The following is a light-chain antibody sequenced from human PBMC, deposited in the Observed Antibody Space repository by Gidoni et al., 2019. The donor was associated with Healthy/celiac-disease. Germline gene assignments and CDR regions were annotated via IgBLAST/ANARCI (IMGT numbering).Light chain of an antibody. CDR2: GAS. CDR3: QQYGSSLLT. Sequence: EIVLTQSPGTLSLSPGERATLSCRASQSVSSSYLAWYQQKPGQAPRLLIYGASSRATGIPDRCSGSVSGTDFTLTISRLEPEDFAVYYCQQYGSSLLTFGGGTKVEIK. J-gene: IGKJ4*01. V-gene: IGKV3-20*01. CDR1: QSVSSSY.